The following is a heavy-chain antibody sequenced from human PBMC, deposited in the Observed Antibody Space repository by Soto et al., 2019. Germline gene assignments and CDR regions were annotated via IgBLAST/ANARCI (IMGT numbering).Heavy chain of an antibody. CDR3: AREKSYYDILTGLYYYYYMDV. V-gene: IGHV1-8*01. CDR2: MNPNSGNT. D-gene: IGHD3-9*01. CDR1: GYTFTSYD. Sequence: QVQLVQSGAEVKKPGASVKVSCKASGYTFTSYDINWVRQATGQGLEWMGWMNPNSGNTGYAQKFQGRGTITRNTSISTAYMELSSLRSEDTAVYYCAREKSYYDILTGLYYYYYMDVWGKGTTVTVSS. J-gene: IGHJ6*03.